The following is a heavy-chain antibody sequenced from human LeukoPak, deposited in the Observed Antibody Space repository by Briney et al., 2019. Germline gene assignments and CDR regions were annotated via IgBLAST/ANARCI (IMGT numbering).Heavy chain of an antibody. J-gene: IGHJ3*02. Sequence: GGSLRLYCAASGFTCSSYAMHWVRQAPGKGLEYVSAISSNGGSTYYANSVKGRFTISRDNSKNTLYLQMGSLRAEDMAVYYCARSPGEVVNPEYAFDIWGQGTMVTVSS. CDR2: ISSNGGST. CDR1: GFTCSSYA. V-gene: IGHV3-64*01. CDR3: ARSPGEVVNPEYAFDI. D-gene: IGHD3-10*01.